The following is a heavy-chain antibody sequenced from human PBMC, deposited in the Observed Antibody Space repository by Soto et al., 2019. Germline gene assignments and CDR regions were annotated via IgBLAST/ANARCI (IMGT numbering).Heavy chain of an antibody. Sequence: EVQLLESGGGLVQPGGSLRLSCAASGFTFNTYVMNGFRQAPGKGLEGVSTISYSADKTHYADSVKGRFTISRDNSRAALSLQMKILRTDDAAVYYCARRALTATNNWGAFDVWGQGTIVTVSS. CDR3: ARRALTATNNWGAFDV. J-gene: IGHJ3*01. D-gene: IGHD1-7*01. V-gene: IGHV3-23*01. CDR1: GFTFNTYV. CDR2: ISYSADKT.